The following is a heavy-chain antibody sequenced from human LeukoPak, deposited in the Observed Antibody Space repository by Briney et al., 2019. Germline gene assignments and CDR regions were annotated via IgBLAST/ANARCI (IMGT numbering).Heavy chain of an antibody. CDR1: GYTFTGYY. Sequence: ASVKVSCKASGYTFTGYYMLWVRQAPGQGLEWMGWINPNSGGTNYAQKFQGRVTMTRDTSISTAYMELSRLRSDVAAVYYCARDLRITMVRGVRIDWFDPWGQGTLVTVSS. J-gene: IGHJ5*02. V-gene: IGHV1-2*02. D-gene: IGHD3-10*01. CDR2: INPNSGGT. CDR3: ARDLRITMVRGVRIDWFDP.